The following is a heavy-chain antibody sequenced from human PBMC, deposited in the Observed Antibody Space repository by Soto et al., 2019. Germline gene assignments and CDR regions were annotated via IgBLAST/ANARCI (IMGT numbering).Heavy chain of an antibody. V-gene: IGHV1-18*01. CDR2: ISAYNGNT. Sequence: ASVKVSCKASGYTFTSYGISWVRQAPGQGLEWMGWISAYNGNTNYAQKLQGRVTMTTDTSTSTAYMELRSLRSDDTAVYYCGRPHLHSYDSSGYYDYWGQGTLVTVSS. D-gene: IGHD3-22*01. CDR3: GRPHLHSYDSSGYYDY. CDR1: GYTFTSYG. J-gene: IGHJ4*02.